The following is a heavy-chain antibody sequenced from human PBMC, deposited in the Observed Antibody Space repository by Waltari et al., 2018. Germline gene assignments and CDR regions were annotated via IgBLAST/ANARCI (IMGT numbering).Heavy chain of an antibody. CDR1: GGTSSSYG. CDR2: IIPIFGTA. Sequence: QAQLVQSGAQVKQPGSSVSVSCKASGGTSSSYGSSWVRRAPGQGLEWMGGIIPIFGTANYAQKFQGRVTITADESTSTAYMELSSLRSEDTAVYYCASDSSSSALPSVEWGQGTLVTVSS. J-gene: IGHJ4*02. V-gene: IGHV1-69*01. CDR3: ASDSSSSALPSVE. D-gene: IGHD6-6*01.